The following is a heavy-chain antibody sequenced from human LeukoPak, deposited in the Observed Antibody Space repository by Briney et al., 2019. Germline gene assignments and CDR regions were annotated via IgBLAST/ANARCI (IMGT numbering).Heavy chain of an antibody. CDR3: ARDFSAAFDI. J-gene: IGHJ3*02. D-gene: IGHD2/OR15-2a*01. V-gene: IGHV4-59*01. Sequence: ASETLSLTCTVSGGSFCNYYWSWIRQPPGKGLEWIGYIYDSGTTNYNPSLKSRVTISVDTATNQFSLKLRSVTAADTAVYYCARDFSAAFDIWGQGTMVTVSS. CDR1: GGSFCNYY. CDR2: IYDSGTT.